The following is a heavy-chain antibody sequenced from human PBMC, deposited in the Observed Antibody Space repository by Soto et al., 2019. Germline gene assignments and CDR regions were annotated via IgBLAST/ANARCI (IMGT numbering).Heavy chain of an antibody. Sequence: GASVKVSCKASGGTFSSYAISWVRQAPGQGLEWMGGIIPIFGTANYAQKFQGRVTITADESTSTAYMELSSLRSEDTAVYYCARGYYCSSTSCYGLYYYGMDVWGQGTTVTVSS. V-gene: IGHV1-69*13. J-gene: IGHJ6*02. CDR2: IIPIFGTA. CDR3: ARGYYCSSTSCYGLYYYGMDV. CDR1: GGTFSSYA. D-gene: IGHD2-2*01.